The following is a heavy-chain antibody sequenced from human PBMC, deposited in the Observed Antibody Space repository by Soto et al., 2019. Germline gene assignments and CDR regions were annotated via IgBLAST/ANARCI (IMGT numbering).Heavy chain of an antibody. V-gene: IGHV1-69*13. CDR2: IIPIFGTA. J-gene: IGHJ6*02. D-gene: IGHD3-3*01. CDR1: GGTFSSYS. CDR3: ARSGVTIFGVVTDYYYYGMDV. Sequence: GASVNVSSKASGGTFSSYSISWVRQAPGQGLEWMGGIIPIFGTANYAQKFQGRVTITADESTSTAYMELSSLRSEDTAVYYCARSGVTIFGVVTDYYYYGMDVWGQGTTVTVSS.